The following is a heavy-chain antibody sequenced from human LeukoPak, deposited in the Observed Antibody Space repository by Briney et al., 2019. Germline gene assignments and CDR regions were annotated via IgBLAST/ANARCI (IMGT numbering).Heavy chain of an antibody. CDR3: AKVSKQWLDGYLDL. D-gene: IGHD6-19*01. J-gene: IGHJ4*02. Sequence: GGSLRLSCAASGFTFTIYAMPWVRQAPGKGLEWVSGIYGSGQTTYYADSVKGRFTISRDNSKNTLYLQMSSLRLGDTAVYYCAKVSKQWLDGYLDLGGQGALVTVSS. V-gene: IGHV3-23*01. CDR1: GFTFTIYA. CDR2: IYGSGQTT.